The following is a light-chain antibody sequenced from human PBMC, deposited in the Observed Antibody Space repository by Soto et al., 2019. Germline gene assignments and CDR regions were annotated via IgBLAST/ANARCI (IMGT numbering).Light chain of an antibody. CDR3: CSYAGSSYV. CDR1: SSDVGGYNY. Sequence: QSALTQPRSVSGSPGQSVTISCTGTSSDVGGYNYVSWYQQHPGKAPKLMIYDVNKRLSGVPDRFSGSKSGNTASLTISGLQAEDEADYYCCSYAGSSYVFGTGTKLTVL. V-gene: IGLV2-11*01. J-gene: IGLJ1*01. CDR2: DVN.